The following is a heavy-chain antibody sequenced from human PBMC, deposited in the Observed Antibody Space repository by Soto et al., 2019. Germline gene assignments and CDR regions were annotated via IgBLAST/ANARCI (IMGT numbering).Heavy chain of an antibody. CDR2: FIPIFGTA. D-gene: IGHD3-10*01. Sequence: QVQLGQSGAEVKKPGSSVKFSCKASGGTFSSYAVSWVRQAPGQGLEWMGGFIPIFGTANYAQKFQGSVTITADKSTSTAYMELSSLRSEDTAVYYCARGNIIYAPFDYWGQGTLVTVSS. V-gene: IGHV1-69*06. CDR3: ARGNIIYAPFDY. J-gene: IGHJ4*02. CDR1: GGTFSSYA.